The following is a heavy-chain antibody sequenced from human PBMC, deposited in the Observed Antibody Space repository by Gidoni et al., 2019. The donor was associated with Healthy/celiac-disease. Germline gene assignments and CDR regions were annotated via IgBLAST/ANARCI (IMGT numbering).Heavy chain of an antibody. D-gene: IGHD2-21*02. J-gene: IGHJ4*02. CDR2: IYSGGST. Sequence: EVQLVESGGGLVQPGGSLRLSCAAVGFTVSSNYMRWVRQAPGKGVEWVSVIYSGGSTYYAGSVKGRFTISRDNSKITLYLQMNSLRAEDTAVYYCHLAYCGGDCALSSGYFDYWGQGTLVTVSS. CDR3: HLAYCGGDCALSSGYFDY. CDR1: GFTVSSNY. V-gene: IGHV3-66*02.